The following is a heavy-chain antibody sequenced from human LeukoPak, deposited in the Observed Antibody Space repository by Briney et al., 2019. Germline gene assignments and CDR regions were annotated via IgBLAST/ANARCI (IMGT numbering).Heavy chain of an antibody. D-gene: IGHD5-12*01. Sequence: SETLSLTCTVSGGSISSSSYYWGWIRQPPGKGLEWIGSIYYSGSTYYNPSLKSRVTISVDTSKNQFSLKLSSVTAADTAVYYCARAAGYSGYSDFDYWGQGTLVTVSS. J-gene: IGHJ4*02. CDR1: GGSISSSSYY. CDR3: ARAAGYSGYSDFDY. V-gene: IGHV4-39*07. CDR2: IYYSGST.